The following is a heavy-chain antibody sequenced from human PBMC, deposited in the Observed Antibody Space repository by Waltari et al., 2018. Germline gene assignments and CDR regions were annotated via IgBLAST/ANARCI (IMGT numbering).Heavy chain of an antibody. V-gene: IGHV4-38-2*01. Sequence: QVQLQESGPGLVKPSETLSLTCAVSGYSISSGYYWGWIRQPPGKGLEWIGSIYHSGSTYYNPSLKSRVTISVDTSKNQFSLKLSSVTAADTAVYYCARVDCTGGVCYRGYWYFDLWGRGTLVTVSS. D-gene: IGHD2-8*02. CDR1: GYSISSGYY. J-gene: IGHJ2*01. CDR3: ARVDCTGGVCYRGYWYFDL. CDR2: IYHSGST.